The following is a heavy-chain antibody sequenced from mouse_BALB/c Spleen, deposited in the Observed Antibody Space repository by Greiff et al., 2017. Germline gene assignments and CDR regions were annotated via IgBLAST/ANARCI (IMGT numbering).Heavy chain of an antibody. CDR3: ARCKFLYDYDEDYAMDY. J-gene: IGHJ4*01. D-gene: IGHD2-4*01. CDR2: ISYSGST. CDR1: GDSITSGY. V-gene: IGHV3-8*02. Sequence: EVHLVESGPSLVKPSQTLSLTCSVTGDSITSGYWNWIRKFPGNKLEYMGYISYSGSTYYNPSLKSRISITRDTSKNQYYLQLNSVTTEDTATYYCARCKFLYDYDEDYAMDYWGQGTSVTVSS.